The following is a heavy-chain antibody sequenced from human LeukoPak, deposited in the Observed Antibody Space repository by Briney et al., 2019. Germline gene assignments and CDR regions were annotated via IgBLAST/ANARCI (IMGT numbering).Heavy chain of an antibody. CDR1: GFTFSSYG. V-gene: IGHV3-30*02. CDR3: AKEGVVRGVIITYYYYYYMDV. D-gene: IGHD3-10*01. J-gene: IGHJ6*03. CDR2: IRYDGSNK. Sequence: GGSLRLSCAASGFTFSSYGMHWVRQAPGKGLEWVAFIRYDGSNKYYADSVKGRFTISRDNSKNTLYLQMNSLRAEDTAVYYCAKEGVVRGVIITYYYYYYMDVWGKGTTVTISS.